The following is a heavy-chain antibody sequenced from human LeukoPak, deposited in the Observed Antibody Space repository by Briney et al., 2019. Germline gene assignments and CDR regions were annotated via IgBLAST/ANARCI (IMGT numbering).Heavy chain of an antibody. J-gene: IGHJ4*02. V-gene: IGHV4-39*01. CDR1: GGSISSSPYY. CDR2: IYYSGST. CDR3: ARTYGSGWFM. D-gene: IGHD6-19*01. Sequence: SETLSLTCTVSGGSISSSPYYWGCIRQPPGKGLEWIGSIYYSGSTYYKPSLKSRVTIFVETSKNEFSLKVAYVTAADTAVYYCARTYGSGWFMWGEGILVTVSS.